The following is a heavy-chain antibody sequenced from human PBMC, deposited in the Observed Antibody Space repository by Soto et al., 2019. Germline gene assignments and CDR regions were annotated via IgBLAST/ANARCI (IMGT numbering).Heavy chain of an antibody. Sequence: LSLTCTVSGGFISSYYWSWIRQSPGKGLELIGYIHHTGSTNYNPSLKSRVTMSLDTSRNQFSLKLYSVTAADTAVYYCARSLDSSGFYFSNCWGQGTLVTVSS. CDR2: IHHTGST. CDR1: GGFISSYY. CDR3: ARSLDSSGFYFSNC. V-gene: IGHV4-59*01. D-gene: IGHD3-22*01. J-gene: IGHJ4*02.